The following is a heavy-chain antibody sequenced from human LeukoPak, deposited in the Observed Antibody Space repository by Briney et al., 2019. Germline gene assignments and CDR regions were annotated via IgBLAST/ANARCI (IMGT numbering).Heavy chain of an antibody. Sequence: GESLKISCKCSGYSFINYWIGWVRQMPGKGLEWMGMIYPEDSDTRYSPSFEGQVSISADKFISTVYLQWRSLRSSDIAKYYCARRIGYSGYDFWGQGSQVTVSS. D-gene: IGHD5-12*01. J-gene: IGHJ4*02. CDR1: GYSFINYW. CDR3: ARRIGYSGYDF. CDR2: IYPEDSDT. V-gene: IGHV5-51*01.